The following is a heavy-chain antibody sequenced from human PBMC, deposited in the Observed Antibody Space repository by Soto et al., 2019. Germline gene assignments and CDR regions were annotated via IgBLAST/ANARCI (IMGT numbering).Heavy chain of an antibody. CDR1: GYTFTSYA. V-gene: IGHV1-3*01. J-gene: IGHJ6*02. CDR3: ARHHDYSTIFGVVIMVYYYYVMDV. Sequence: ASVKAPCKGSGYTFTSYAMHWVRPAPGQRLEWMGWINAGNGNSKYSQKFQGRVTITRDTSASTAYMELSSLKSEDTAVYYCARHHDYSTIFGVVIMVYYYYVMDVWGQGTSVTVSS. D-gene: IGHD3-3*01. CDR2: INAGNGNS.